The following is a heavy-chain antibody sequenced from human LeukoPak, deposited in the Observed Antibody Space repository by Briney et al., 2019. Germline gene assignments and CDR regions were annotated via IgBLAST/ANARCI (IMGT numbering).Heavy chain of an antibody. J-gene: IGHJ3*02. CDR2: ISWNSGSI. V-gene: IGHV3-9*01. D-gene: IGHD3-3*01. CDR1: GFTFDDYA. Sequence: PGRSLRLSCAASGFTFDDYAMHWVRQAPGKGLEWVSGISWNSGSIGYADSVKGRFTISRDNAKNSLYLQMNSLRDEDTAVYYCARADDFWSGYDAFDIWGQGTMVTVSS. CDR3: ARADDFWSGYDAFDI.